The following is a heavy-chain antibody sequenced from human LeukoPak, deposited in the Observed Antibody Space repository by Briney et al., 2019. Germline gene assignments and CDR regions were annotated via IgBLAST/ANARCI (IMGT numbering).Heavy chain of an antibody. CDR1: GFTFSNYA. CDR3: AKEESISMVRGASGLVVNWFDP. V-gene: IGHV3-23*01. Sequence: GGSLRLSCAASGFTFSNYAMSWVRQAPGKGLEWVSGISGSGGSTYYAGSVKGRFTISRDNSKNTLYLQMSSLRAEDTAVYYCAKEESISMVRGASGLVVNWFDPWGQGTLVTVSS. D-gene: IGHD3-10*01. J-gene: IGHJ5*02. CDR2: ISGSGGST.